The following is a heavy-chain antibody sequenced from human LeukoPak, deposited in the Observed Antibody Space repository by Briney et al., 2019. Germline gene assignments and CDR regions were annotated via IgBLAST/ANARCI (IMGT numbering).Heavy chain of an antibody. CDR3: ARSPPRSITGMFAPYYFDY. Sequence: GGSLRLSCAASGFTFSSYWMSWARQAPGKGLEWVSVIYSGGSTYYADSVKGRFTISRDNSKNTLYLQMNSLRAEDMAVYYCARSPPRSITGMFAPYYFDYWGQGTLVTVSS. CDR2: IYSGGST. V-gene: IGHV3-66*02. CDR1: GFTFSSYW. J-gene: IGHJ4*02. D-gene: IGHD1-20*01.